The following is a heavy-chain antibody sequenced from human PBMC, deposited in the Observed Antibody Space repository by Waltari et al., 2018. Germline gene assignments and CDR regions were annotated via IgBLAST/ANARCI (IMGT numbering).Heavy chain of an antibody. J-gene: IGHJ6*02. CDR3: ARAGFDHQSSGYGMDV. CDR2: MSSTREII. D-gene: IGHD3-22*01. Sequence: QVQLVESGGRFVKPGGSLRLSWAASGFTFSDFYMSWIRQVPGRGLEWVAYMSSTREIIYYADSVRGRFTISRDNARKSLYLDMNSLRAEDTAVYYCARAGFDHQSSGYGMDVWGQGTTVTVSS. V-gene: IGHV3-11*01. CDR1: GFTFSDFY.